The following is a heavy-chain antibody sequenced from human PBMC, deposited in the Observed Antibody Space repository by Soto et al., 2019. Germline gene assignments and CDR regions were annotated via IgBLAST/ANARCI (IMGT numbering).Heavy chain of an antibody. Sequence: GGSLRLSCQASGFNFDNYGMHWVRQAPGKGLEWVAVITYDGSNKYYADSVKGRFTISRDNSKNTLSLHLNTLKPEDTAVYHCTKDRVGGTFYTPLGFWGQGTLVTVSS. CDR2: ITYDGSNK. D-gene: IGHD1-7*01. CDR1: GFNFDNYG. J-gene: IGHJ4*02. V-gene: IGHV3-30*18. CDR3: TKDRVGGTFYTPLGF.